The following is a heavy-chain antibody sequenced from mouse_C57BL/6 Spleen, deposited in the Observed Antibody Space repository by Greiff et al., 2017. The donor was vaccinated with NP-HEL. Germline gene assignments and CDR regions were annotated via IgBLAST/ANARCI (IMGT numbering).Heavy chain of an antibody. D-gene: IGHD1-1*01. Sequence: EVNVVESGGGLVKPGGSLKLSCAASGFTFSSYAMSWVRQTPEKRLEWVATISDGGSYTYYPDNVKGRFTISRDNAKNNLYLQMSHLKSEDTAMYYCARDEDYASWFAYWGQGTLVTVSA. J-gene: IGHJ3*01. CDR3: ARDEDYASWFAY. V-gene: IGHV5-4*01. CDR2: ISDGGSYT. CDR1: GFTFSSYA.